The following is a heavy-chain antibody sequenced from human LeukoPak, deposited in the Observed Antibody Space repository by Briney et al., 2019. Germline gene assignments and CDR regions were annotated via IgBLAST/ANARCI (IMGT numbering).Heavy chain of an antibody. J-gene: IGHJ4*02. Sequence: GRSLRLSCAASGFIFSSYWMSWVRQAPGKGLEWVSAISGSGGSTYYADSVKGRFTISRDNSKNTLYLQMNSLRAEDTAVYYCANSIAVAGTFDYWGQGTLVTVSS. D-gene: IGHD6-19*01. CDR2: ISGSGGST. CDR3: ANSIAVAGTFDY. CDR1: GFIFSSYW. V-gene: IGHV3-23*01.